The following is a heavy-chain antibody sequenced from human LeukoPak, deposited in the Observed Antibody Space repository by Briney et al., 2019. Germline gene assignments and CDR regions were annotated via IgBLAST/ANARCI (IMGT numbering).Heavy chain of an antibody. V-gene: IGHV3-30*02. D-gene: IGHD4/OR15-4a*01. CDR1: GFVFGSYG. Sequence: GGSLRLSCAASGFVFGSYGMHWVRQAPGKGLEWVTFIRHDGNNKYYADSVKGRFTVSRDNSKNTLYLQMNSLRAEDTAVYYCAKDNNDYGDFSYMDVWGKGTTVTVSS. J-gene: IGHJ6*03. CDR3: AKDNNDYGDFSYMDV. CDR2: IRHDGNNK.